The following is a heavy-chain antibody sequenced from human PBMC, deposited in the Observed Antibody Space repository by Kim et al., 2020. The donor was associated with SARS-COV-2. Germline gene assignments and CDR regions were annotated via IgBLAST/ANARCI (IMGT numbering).Heavy chain of an antibody. D-gene: IGHD1-20*01. J-gene: IGHJ3*02. CDR2: ISYDGSNK. CDR1: GFTFSSYA. V-gene: IGHV3-30-3*01. CDR3: ARDLYNWNDWPI. Sequence: GGSLRLSCAASGFTFSSYAMHWVRQAPGKGLEWVAVISYDGSNKYYADSVKGRFTISRDNSKNTLYLQMNSLRAEDTAVYYCARDLYNWNDWPIWGQGTMVTVSS.